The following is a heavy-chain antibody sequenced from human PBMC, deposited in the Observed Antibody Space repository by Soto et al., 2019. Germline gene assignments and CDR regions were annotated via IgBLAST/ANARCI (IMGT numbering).Heavy chain of an antibody. D-gene: IGHD2-2*01. CDR1: GYTFTGYA. J-gene: IGHJ2*01. Sequence: ASVKVSCKASGYTFTGYAMHWVRQAPGQRLEWMGWINAGNGNTKYSQKFQGRVTITRDTSASAAYMELSSLSSEDTAVYCCARASIVLVPAAKSYWYFDLWGRGTLVTVS. V-gene: IGHV1-3*01. CDR2: INAGNGNT. CDR3: ARASIVLVPAAKSYWYFDL.